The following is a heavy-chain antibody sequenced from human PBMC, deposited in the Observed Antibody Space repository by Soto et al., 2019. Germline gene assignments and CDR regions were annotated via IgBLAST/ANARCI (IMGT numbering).Heavy chain of an antibody. CDR2: ISYDGSNK. J-gene: IGHJ3*02. CDR3: ASEVYYDSSGYFDAFDS. D-gene: IGHD3-22*01. Sequence: GGSLRLSCGGSGLTFSTYTMNWVRQAPGKGLEWVAVISYDGSNKYYADSVKGRFTISRDNSKNTLYLQMNSLRAEDTAVYYCASEVYYDSSGYFDAFDSWGQVKMVIVSS. V-gene: IGHV3-30-3*01. CDR1: GLTFSTYT.